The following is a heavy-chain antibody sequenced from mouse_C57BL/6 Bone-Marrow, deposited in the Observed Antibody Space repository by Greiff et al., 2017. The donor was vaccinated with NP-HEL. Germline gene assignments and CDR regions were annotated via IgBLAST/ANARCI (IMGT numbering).Heavy chain of an antibody. V-gene: IGHV1-7*01. Sequence: VKLVESGAELAKPGASVKLSCKASGYTFTSYWMHWVKQRPGQGLEWIGYINPSSGYTKYNQKFKDKATLTADKSSSTAYMQLSSLTYEDSAVYYCATETAQATGAMDYWGQGTSVTVSS. CDR3: ATETAQATGAMDY. CDR2: INPSSGYT. D-gene: IGHD3-2*02. CDR1: GYTFTSYW. J-gene: IGHJ4*01.